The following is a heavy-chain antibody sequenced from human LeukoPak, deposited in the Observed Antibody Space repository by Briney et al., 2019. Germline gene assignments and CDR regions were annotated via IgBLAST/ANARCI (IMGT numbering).Heavy chain of an antibody. Sequence: SETLSLTCTVSGGSITPYYWSWIRQPPGKGLEWIGYIYYSGSTSYNPSLKSRVTISLDTSKNQFSLKLRSVTAADTAVYYCAGGYSSGVPGYWGQGTLVTVSS. CDR2: IYYSGST. CDR1: GGSITPYY. CDR3: AGGYSSGVPGY. D-gene: IGHD6-19*01. J-gene: IGHJ4*02. V-gene: IGHV4-59*01.